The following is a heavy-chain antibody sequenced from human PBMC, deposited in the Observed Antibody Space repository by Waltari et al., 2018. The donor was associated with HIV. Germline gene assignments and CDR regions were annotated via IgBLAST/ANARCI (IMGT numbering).Heavy chain of an antibody. D-gene: IGHD3-10*01. CDR1: GYTFTSYY. CDR2: INPSGGST. V-gene: IGHV1-46*01. J-gene: IGHJ6*02. Sequence: QVQLVQSGAEVKKPGASVKVSCKASGYTFTSYYMHWVRQAPGQGLEWMGIINPSGGSTSYAQKFQGRVTRTRDTSTSTVYMELSSLRSEDTAVYYCASGMRITMVRGVSSLLMDVWGQGTTVTVSS. CDR3: ASGMRITMVRGVSSLLMDV.